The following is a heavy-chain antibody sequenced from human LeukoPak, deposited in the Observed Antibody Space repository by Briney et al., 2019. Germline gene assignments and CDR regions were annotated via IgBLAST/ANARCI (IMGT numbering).Heavy chain of an antibody. CDR1: GGSISSYY. J-gene: IGHJ4*02. V-gene: IGHV4-59*01. D-gene: IGHD3-22*01. Sequence: SETLSLTCTVSGGSISSYYWSWIRQPPGKGLEWIGYIYYSGSTNYNPSLKSRVTISVDTSKNQFSLKLSSVTAADTAVYYCARVGYYDSSGYSSDYWGQGTLVTVSS. CDR2: IYYSGST. CDR3: ARVGYYDSSGYSSDY.